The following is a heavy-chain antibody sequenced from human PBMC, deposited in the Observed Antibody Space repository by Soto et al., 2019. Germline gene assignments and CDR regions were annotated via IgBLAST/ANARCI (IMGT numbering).Heavy chain of an antibody. CDR2: ISGSGVST. CDR3: AKGESRFRYFDY. J-gene: IGHJ4*02. V-gene: IGHV3-23*01. CDR1: GFTFSSYA. Sequence: GSLRLSCAASGFTFSSYAMSWVRQAAGKGLEWVSAISGSGVSTYYADSVKGRFTISRDNSKNTLYLQMNSLRAEDTAVYYCAKGESRFRYFDYWGQGTLVTVSS. D-gene: IGHD3-10*01.